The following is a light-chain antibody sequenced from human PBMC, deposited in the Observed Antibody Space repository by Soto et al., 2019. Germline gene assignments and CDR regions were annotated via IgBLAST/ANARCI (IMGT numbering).Light chain of an antibody. CDR3: KQYGTSRT. J-gene: IGKJ2*01. Sequence: EIVLTQSPGTLSLSPGERATLSCRASQSISNNYLAWYQQKSGQAPRLLIYGASSRATGIPDRFSGSGSGTDFTLTISRLEPEEFAVYYCKQYGTSRTFGQGTKLEIK. CDR1: QSISNNY. V-gene: IGKV3-20*01. CDR2: GAS.